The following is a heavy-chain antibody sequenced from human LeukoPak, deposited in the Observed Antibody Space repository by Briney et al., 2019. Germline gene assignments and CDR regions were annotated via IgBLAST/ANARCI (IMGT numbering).Heavy chain of an antibody. V-gene: IGHV3-23*01. D-gene: IGHD2-15*01. Sequence: PGGSLRLSCAASGFTLSNYAMSWVRHAPGKGLERVSAISGSGGTTYYADSVKSRFTISSNNSKNTRYLQMNSPRAEDTAVYYCAKGGVVLVAATEHYWGQGTLVTVSS. CDR2: ISGSGGTT. J-gene: IGHJ4*02. CDR1: GFTLSNYA. CDR3: AKGGVVLVAATEHY.